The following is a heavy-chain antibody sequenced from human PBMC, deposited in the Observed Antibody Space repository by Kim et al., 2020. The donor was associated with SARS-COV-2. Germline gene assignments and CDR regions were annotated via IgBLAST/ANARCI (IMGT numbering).Heavy chain of an antibody. CDR1: VFTFSSYS. Sequence: GGSLRLSCAASVFTFSSYSMNWVRQAPGKGLEWVSSISSSSSYIYYADSVKGRSTITGDNANNSHHLLMNSRSAEATAVYYSGGGADSSTSGDFDYLG. CDR2: ISSSSSYI. V-gene: IGHV3-21*01. D-gene: IGHD2-2*01. CDR3: GGGADSSTSGDFDY. J-gene: IGHJ4*01.